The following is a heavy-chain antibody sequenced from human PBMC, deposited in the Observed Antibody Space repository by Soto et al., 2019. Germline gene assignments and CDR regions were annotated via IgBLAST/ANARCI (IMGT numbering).Heavy chain of an antibody. V-gene: IGHV1-69*12. Sequence: QVQLVQSGAEVKKPGSSVKVSCKASGGTFSSYAISWVRQAPGQGLEWMGGIIPIFGTANYAQKFQGRVTITADESTSTAYMELSSLRSEDTAVYYCARDPLPDTIFGQQVRWYYGMDVWGQGTTVTVSS. CDR3: ARDPLPDTIFGQQVRWYYGMDV. CDR2: IIPIFGTA. J-gene: IGHJ6*02. CDR1: GGTFSSYA. D-gene: IGHD3-3*01.